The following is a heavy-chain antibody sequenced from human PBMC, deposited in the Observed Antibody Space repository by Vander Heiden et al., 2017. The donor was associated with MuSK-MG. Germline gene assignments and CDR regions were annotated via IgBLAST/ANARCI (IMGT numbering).Heavy chain of an antibody. D-gene: IGHD3-16*01. CDR2: IYPGDYDT. J-gene: IGHJ3*02. Sequence: EVQLVQSGAEVKKPGESLKISCKGSGYSFTSYWIGWVRQMPGKGLEWMGIIYPGDYDTRYSPAFQGQVTISADKSIRTAYLKWRSMKASDTAMYYFATSRDYDDAFDIWGQGTMVTVSS. CDR1: GYSFTSYW. V-gene: IGHV5-51*01. CDR3: ATSRDYDDAFDI.